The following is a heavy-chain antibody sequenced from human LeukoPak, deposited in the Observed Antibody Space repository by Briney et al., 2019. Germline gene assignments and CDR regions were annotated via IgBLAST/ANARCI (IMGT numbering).Heavy chain of an antibody. CDR3: AREFAYDYVWGSYRYVPCTFDI. J-gene: IGHJ3*02. V-gene: IGHV3-48*01. Sequence: GGSLRLSCTISGFTFSNYNMNWVRQAPGKGLERVSYISGDTSTTYYADSVKGRFTISRDNAKNSLYLQMKSLRAEDTAVYYCAREFAYDYVWGSYRYVPCTFDIWGQGTMVTVSS. CDR1: GFTFSNYN. D-gene: IGHD3-16*02. CDR2: ISGDTSTT.